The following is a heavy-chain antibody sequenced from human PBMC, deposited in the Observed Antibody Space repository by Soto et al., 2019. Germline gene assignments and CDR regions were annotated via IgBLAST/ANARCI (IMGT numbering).Heavy chain of an antibody. Sequence: EASVKVSCKASGYTFTSYYMHWVRQAPGQGLEWMGIINPSGGSTSYAQKFQGRVTMTRDTSTSTVYMELSSLRSEDTAVYYCARGPFIAAAGLNFDYWGQGTLVTVSS. CDR2: INPSGGST. CDR1: GYTFTSYY. D-gene: IGHD6-13*01. V-gene: IGHV1-46*01. CDR3: ARGPFIAAAGLNFDY. J-gene: IGHJ4*02.